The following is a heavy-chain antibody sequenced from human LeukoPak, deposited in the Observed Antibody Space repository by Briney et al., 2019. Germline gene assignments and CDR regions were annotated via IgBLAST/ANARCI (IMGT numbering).Heavy chain of an antibody. V-gene: IGHV4-59*01. CDR2: IYYSGST. Sequence: SETLSLTCPVSGGSISSYYWSWIRQPPGKGLEWIGYIYYSGSTNYNPSLKSRVTISVDTSKNQFSLKLSSVTAADTAVYYCARGPRGVVVPAANWFDPWGQGTLVTVSS. CDR1: GGSISSYY. J-gene: IGHJ5*02. D-gene: IGHD2-2*01. CDR3: ARGPRGVVVPAANWFDP.